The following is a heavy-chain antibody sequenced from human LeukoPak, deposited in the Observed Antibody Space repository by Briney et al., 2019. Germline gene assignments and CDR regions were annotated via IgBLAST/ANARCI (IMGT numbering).Heavy chain of an antibody. D-gene: IGHD2-2*01. Sequence: PSETLSLTCAVYGGSFSGYSWSWIRQPPGKGLEWIGEIHRSGSTNYHPSLKSRVTISVDTSKNQFSLKLSSVTAADTAVYYCARGIPHYCSSTTCPNGYWGQGTLVTVSS. CDR3: ARGIPHYCSSTTCPNGY. CDR1: GGSFSGYS. J-gene: IGHJ4*02. CDR2: IHRSGST. V-gene: IGHV4-34*01.